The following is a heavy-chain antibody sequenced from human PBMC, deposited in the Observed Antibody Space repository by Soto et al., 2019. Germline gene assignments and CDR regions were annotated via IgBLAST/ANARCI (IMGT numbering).Heavy chain of an antibody. CDR1: GFTFSSYA. CDR3: ARGFGRLSGYGVDV. Sequence: PGGSLRLSCAASGFTFSSYALHWVRQAPGKGLEWVAVISYDGSNKYYADSVKGRFTISRDNSKNTLYLQMNSLRAEDTAVYYCARGFGRLSGYGVDVWGQGTTVTVSS. J-gene: IGHJ6*02. V-gene: IGHV3-30-3*01. D-gene: IGHD3-16*01. CDR2: ISYDGSNK.